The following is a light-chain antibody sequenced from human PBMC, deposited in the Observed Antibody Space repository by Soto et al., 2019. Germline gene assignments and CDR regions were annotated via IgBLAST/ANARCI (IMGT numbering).Light chain of an antibody. V-gene: IGLV2-14*01. Sequence: QSVLTQPASVSGSPGQSITISCTGTSSDVGGYNYVSWYQQHPGKAPKLMIYEVSNRPSGGSNRFSGSKSGNTASLTISGLQAEDEADYYCSSYTSSSTLVVFGTGTKLTVL. CDR2: EVS. J-gene: IGLJ1*01. CDR1: SSDVGGYNY. CDR3: SSYTSSSTLVV.